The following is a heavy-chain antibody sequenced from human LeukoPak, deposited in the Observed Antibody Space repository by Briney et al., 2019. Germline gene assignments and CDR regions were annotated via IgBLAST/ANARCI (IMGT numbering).Heavy chain of an antibody. D-gene: IGHD4-17*01. J-gene: IGHJ3*02. CDR2: IYYSGST. CDR3: ARSTTSRPDAFDI. V-gene: IGHV4-59*01. CDR1: GGSISSYY. Sequence: SETLSLTCTVSGGSISSYYWSWIRQPPGKGLEWIGYIYYSGSTNYNPSLKSRVTISVDTSKNQFSLKLSSVTAADTAVYYCARSTTSRPDAFDIWGQGTMVTVSS.